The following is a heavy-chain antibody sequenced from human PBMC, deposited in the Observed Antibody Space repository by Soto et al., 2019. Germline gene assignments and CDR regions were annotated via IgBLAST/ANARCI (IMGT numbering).Heavy chain of an antibody. V-gene: IGHV1-3*01. J-gene: IGHJ5*02. CDR1: GYTFTTYT. CDR3: ARGPPRNWFDP. CDR2: INAGNGDT. Sequence: ASVKVSCKASGYTFTTYTMHWVRLAPGQRLEWMGWINAGNGDTKYSQKFQGRVTITRDRSASTAYMELSSLRSEDTAMYYCARGPPRNWFDPWGQGTLVTVSS.